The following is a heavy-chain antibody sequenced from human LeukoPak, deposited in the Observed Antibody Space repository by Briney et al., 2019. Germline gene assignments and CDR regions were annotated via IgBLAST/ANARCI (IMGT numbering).Heavy chain of an antibody. Sequence: GASLRLSCAASGFTFSSYAMSWVRQAPRKGLEWVSVLSGSGSSTDYADSVKGRFTISRDNSKNTLYLQMSSLSAEDTAVYYCAKMNVLTGYYIPNFDFWGQGTLVTASA. V-gene: IGHV3-23*01. D-gene: IGHD3-9*01. J-gene: IGHJ4*02. CDR1: GFTFSSYA. CDR3: AKMNVLTGYYIPNFDF. CDR2: LSGSGSST.